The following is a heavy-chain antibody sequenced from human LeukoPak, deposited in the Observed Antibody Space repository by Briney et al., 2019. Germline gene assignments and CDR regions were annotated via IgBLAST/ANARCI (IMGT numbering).Heavy chain of an antibody. CDR3: ARQVRYSGYDFDY. CDR1: GYSFTSYW. D-gene: IGHD5-12*01. V-gene: IGHV5-51*01. Sequence: GESLKISCKGSGYSFTSYWIGWVRQMPGKGLEWMGIIYPGDSDTRYSPSFQGQVTISADKSISTAYLQRSSLKASDTAMYYCARQVRYSGYDFDYWGQGTLVTVSS. CDR2: IYPGDSDT. J-gene: IGHJ4*02.